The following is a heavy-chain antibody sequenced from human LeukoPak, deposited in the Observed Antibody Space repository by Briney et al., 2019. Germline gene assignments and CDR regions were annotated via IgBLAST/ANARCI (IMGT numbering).Heavy chain of an antibody. CDR3: AHAQLLYYYYGMDV. CDR1: GFAFSNAW. J-gene: IGHJ6*02. CDR2: IKSKSDGGTR. D-gene: IGHD2-2*01. Sequence: GGSLRLSCAASGFAFSNAWMSWVRQAPGKGLEWVGRIKSKSDGGTRDYAAPVKGRFTVSRDDSKSTLYLQMSSLKTEDTATYYCAHAQLLYYYYGMDVWGQGTTVTVSS. V-gene: IGHV3-15*01.